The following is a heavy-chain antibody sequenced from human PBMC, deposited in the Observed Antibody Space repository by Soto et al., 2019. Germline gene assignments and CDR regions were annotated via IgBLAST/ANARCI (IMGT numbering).Heavy chain of an antibody. Sequence: PSETLSLTCAVSGVSLTSGNWWTWVRQSPQRGLEYIGEIFHDGTANYYPSFERRVAMSVDTSRNQFSQKLTSVTAADTAVYFCARLVYDTRLNYMYFDFWGPGTLVTVSS. D-gene: IGHD3-10*01. CDR2: IFHDGTA. CDR1: GVSLTSGNW. CDR3: ARLVYDTRLNYMYFDF. V-gene: IGHV4-4*02. J-gene: IGHJ4*02.